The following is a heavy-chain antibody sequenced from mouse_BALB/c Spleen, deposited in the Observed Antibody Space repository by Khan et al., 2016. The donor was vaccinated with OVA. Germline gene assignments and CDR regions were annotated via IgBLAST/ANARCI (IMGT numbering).Heavy chain of an antibody. V-gene: IGHV10-1*02. CDR3: VSRSWFAY. CDR2: IRSKSNNYAT. J-gene: IGHJ3*01. CDR1: GFSFNTYA. Sequence: EVQLQESGGGLVQPKGSLKLSCAASGFSFNTYAMNWVRQAPGKGLEWVARIRSKSNNYATYYADSVKDRFTISRDDSQSMLYLQMNNLKTEDTARYYCVSRSWFAYWGQGTLVTVSA.